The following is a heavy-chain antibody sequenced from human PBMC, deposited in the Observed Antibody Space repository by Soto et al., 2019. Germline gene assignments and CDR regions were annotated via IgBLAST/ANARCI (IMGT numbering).Heavy chain of an antibody. D-gene: IGHD1-26*01. V-gene: IGHV3-21*01. CDR3: ARDETGRGLDV. Sequence: PGGPRSLDCGGPSSTGSSYSMNGVCQVPGKGLGWVSSISRSSSYIYYADAVKARFTISRDNAKNSLYLQMHSLRAPDPAVYYCARDETGRGLDVRRQGTTVTVSS. CDR2: ISRSSSYI. J-gene: IGHJ6*02. CDR1: SSTGSSYS.